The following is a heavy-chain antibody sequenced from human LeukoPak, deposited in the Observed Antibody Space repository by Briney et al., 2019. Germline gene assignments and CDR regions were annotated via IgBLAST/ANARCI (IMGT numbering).Heavy chain of an antibody. J-gene: IGHJ6*03. V-gene: IGHV4-34*01. CDR3: ARGVTVRGVLRQTFGFNDYYYMDV. D-gene: IGHD3-10*01. CDR1: GGSFGDHF. CDR2: INLGGGT. Sequence: SETLSLTCDVSGGSFGDHFWNWIRQPPGKGLEWLGEINLGGGTNFHPTLRSRLTISLDTSKSQFSLKLTSVSAADTAVYYCARGVTVRGVLRQTFGFNDYYYMDVWGKGTAVTVSS.